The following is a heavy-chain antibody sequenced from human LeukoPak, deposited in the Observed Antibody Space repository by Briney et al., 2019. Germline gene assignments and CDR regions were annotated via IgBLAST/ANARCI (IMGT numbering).Heavy chain of an antibody. Sequence: GESLKISCKGSGYSFTSYWIGWVRQMPGKGLEWMGIIYPGDSDTRYSPSFQGQVTISADKSISTAYLQWSSLKASDTAMYYCARQGGYCSSTSCYSWYYFDYWGQGTLVTVSS. CDR1: GYSFTSYW. CDR2: IYPGDSDT. V-gene: IGHV5-51*01. CDR3: ARQGGYCSSTSCYSWYYFDY. J-gene: IGHJ4*02. D-gene: IGHD2-2*01.